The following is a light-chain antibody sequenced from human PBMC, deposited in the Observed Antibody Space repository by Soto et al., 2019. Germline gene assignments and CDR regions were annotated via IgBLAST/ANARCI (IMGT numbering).Light chain of an antibody. Sequence: QPVLTQSPSASASLGASVKLTCTLSSGHSNYAIAWHQQQPEKGPRYLMKVNSGGSHIKGDGIPDRFSGSSSGAERYLFISSLQYEDEADSYCQTWGTGSAIVVFGGGTQLTVL. CDR3: QTWGTGSAIVV. CDR1: SGHSNYA. J-gene: IGLJ7*01. CDR2: VNSGGSH. V-gene: IGLV4-69*01.